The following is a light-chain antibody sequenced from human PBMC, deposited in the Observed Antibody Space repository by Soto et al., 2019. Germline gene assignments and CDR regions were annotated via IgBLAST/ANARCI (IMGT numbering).Light chain of an antibody. CDR1: SSDIGGYDY. CDR3: SSYTSTSTLVV. CDR2: DVT. Sequence: QSALTQPASVSGSPGQSITISCTGTSSDIGGYDYVSWYQQYPGKVLKLMIYDVTNRASGVPSRFSASKSGDTASLTISGLQAEDEADYYCSSYTSTSTLVVFGGGTKVTVL. J-gene: IGLJ2*01. V-gene: IGLV2-14*01.